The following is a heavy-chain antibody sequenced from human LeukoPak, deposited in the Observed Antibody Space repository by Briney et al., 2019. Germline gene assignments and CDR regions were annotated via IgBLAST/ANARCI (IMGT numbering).Heavy chain of an antibody. D-gene: IGHD3-16*01. CDR2: ISAYNGNT. CDR3: ARESSVLSTFYYYMDV. J-gene: IGHJ6*03. CDR1: GYTFTSYG. V-gene: IGHV1-18*01. Sequence: ASVKVSCKASGYTFTSYGISWVRQAPGQGLEWMGWISAYNGNTNYAQKLQGRVTMTTDTSTSTAYMELRSLRSDDTAVYYCARESSVLSTFYYYMDVWGKGTTVTVSS.